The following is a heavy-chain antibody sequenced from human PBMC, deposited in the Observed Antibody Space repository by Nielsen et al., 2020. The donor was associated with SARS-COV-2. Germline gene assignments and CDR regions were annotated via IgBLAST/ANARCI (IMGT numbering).Heavy chain of an antibody. CDR1: GGSISNNNW. Sequence: SETLSLTCAVSGGSISNNNWWTWVRQPPGKGLEWIGEIYHSGSTYYNPSLKSRIAISVDTSKNQFSLRLSSVTAADTAVYYCARYVDTTMVYALDVWGQGTTVTVSS. V-gene: IGHV4-4*02. CDR2: IYHSGST. D-gene: IGHD5-18*01. J-gene: IGHJ6*02. CDR3: ARYVDTTMVYALDV.